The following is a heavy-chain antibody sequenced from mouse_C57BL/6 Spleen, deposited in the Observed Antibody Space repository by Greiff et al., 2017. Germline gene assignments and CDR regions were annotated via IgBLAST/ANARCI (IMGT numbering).Heavy chain of an antibody. J-gene: IGHJ4*01. V-gene: IGHV1-55*01. Sequence: QVQLQPPGAELLKPGASVTMSFKAFGYTFTSYWITWVKQRPGPGLAWIGDIYPGSGSNNYNEKFKSKATLAVDTSSSTAYMQLSSLTSEDSAVYYCARVWRDAMDYWGQGTSVTVSS. CDR3: ARVWRDAMDY. CDR2: IYPGSGSN. CDR1: GYTFTSYW. D-gene: IGHD2-10*02.